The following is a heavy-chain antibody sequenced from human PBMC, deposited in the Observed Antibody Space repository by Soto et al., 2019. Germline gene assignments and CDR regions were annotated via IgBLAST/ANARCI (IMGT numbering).Heavy chain of an antibody. CDR3: ARDWRGAEGFDP. CDR2: ISAYNGNT. D-gene: IGHD3-3*01. V-gene: IGHV1-18*01. CDR1: GYTFTSYG. J-gene: IGHJ5*02. Sequence: ASVKVSCKASGYTFTSYGISWVRQAPGQGLEWMGWISAYNGNTNYAQKLQGRVTMTTDTSTTTSYMELRSLRSDDTAVYFCARDWRGAEGFDPWGQGTLVTVSS.